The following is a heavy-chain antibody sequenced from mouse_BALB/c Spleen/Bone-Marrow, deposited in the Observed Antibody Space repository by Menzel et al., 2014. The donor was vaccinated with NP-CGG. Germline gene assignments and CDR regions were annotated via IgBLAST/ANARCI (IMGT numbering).Heavy chain of an antibody. J-gene: IGHJ1*01. Sequence: EVKLMESGPGLVKPEASVKISCKASGYSFTGYFMNWVMQSNGKSLEWIGRINPYNGDTFYNQKFKGKATLTVDKSSSTAHMELRSLASEDSAVYYCARVTTDWYFDVWGAGTTVTVSS. V-gene: IGHV1-20*02. CDR2: INPYNGDT. CDR1: GYSFTGYF. CDR3: ARVTTDWYFDV. D-gene: IGHD1-1*01.